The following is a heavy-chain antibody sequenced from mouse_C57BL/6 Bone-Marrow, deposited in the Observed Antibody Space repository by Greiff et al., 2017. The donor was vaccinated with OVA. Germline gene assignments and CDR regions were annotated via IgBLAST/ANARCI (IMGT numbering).Heavy chain of an antibody. Sequence: VKVVESGPGLVAPSQSLSITCTVSGFSLTSYAISWVRQPPGKGLEWLGVIWTGGGTNYNSALKSRLSISKDNSKSQVFLKMNSLQTDDTARYYCAGWLLRDYYAMDYWGQGTSVTVSS. D-gene: IGHD2-3*01. V-gene: IGHV2-9-1*01. J-gene: IGHJ4*01. CDR1: GFSLTSYA. CDR2: IWTGGGT. CDR3: AGWLLRDYYAMDY.